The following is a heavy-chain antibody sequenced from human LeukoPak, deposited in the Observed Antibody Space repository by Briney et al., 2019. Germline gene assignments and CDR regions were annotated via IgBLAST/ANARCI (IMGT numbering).Heavy chain of an antibody. CDR2: IRYDGNNK. CDR1: GFTFSSYG. V-gene: IGHV3-30*02. Sequence: GGSLRLSCAASGFTFSSYGMHWVRQAPGKGLEWVAFIRYDGNNKYYADSVKGRFTISRDNSKNTLYLQMNSLRAEDTAVYYCARGGKIPLIGTRSPHYFQHWGQGTLVTVSS. CDR3: ARGGKIPLIGTRSPHYFQH. J-gene: IGHJ1*01. D-gene: IGHD3-16*01.